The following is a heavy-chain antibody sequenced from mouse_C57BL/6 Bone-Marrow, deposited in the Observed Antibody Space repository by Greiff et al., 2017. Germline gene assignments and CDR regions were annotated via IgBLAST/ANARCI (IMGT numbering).Heavy chain of an antibody. J-gene: IGHJ3*01. Sequence: QVQLQQSGAELARPGASVKLSCKASGYTFTSYGLSGVKQRPGQGLEWIGEIYPRSGNPNYNEKFKGKATLTADKSSSTAYMELRSLTSEDSAVYFCARPPHYGNYPWFAYWGQGTLVTVSA. V-gene: IGHV1-81*01. CDR2: IYPRSGNP. CDR3: ARPPHYGNYPWFAY. CDR1: GYTFTSYG. D-gene: IGHD2-1*01.